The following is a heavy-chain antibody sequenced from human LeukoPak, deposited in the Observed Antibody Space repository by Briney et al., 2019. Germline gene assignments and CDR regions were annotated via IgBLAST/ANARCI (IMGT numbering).Heavy chain of an antibody. Sequence: SETLSLTCTVSGGSISNSSYYWGWIRQPPGKGLEWIGSIYYTGSTYYNPSLRSRATISVDTSKNQLSMKRSSVTAADTAVYYCARDLGYCSGGSCPGFDCWGQGTLVTVSS. CDR1: GGSISNSSYY. D-gene: IGHD2-15*01. V-gene: IGHV4-39*07. J-gene: IGHJ4*02. CDR2: IYYTGST. CDR3: ARDLGYCSGGSCPGFDC.